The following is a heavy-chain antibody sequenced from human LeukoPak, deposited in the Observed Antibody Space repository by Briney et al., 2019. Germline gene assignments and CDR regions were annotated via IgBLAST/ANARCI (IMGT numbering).Heavy chain of an antibody. Sequence: PGGSLRLSCAASGFTFSSYWMSWVRQAPGKGLEWVANIKQDGSEKYYVDSVKGRFTISRDNAKNSLYLQMNSLRAEDTAVYYCATYITMVRGPKYYFDYWGQGILVTVSS. D-gene: IGHD3-10*01. J-gene: IGHJ4*02. CDR2: IKQDGSEK. CDR3: ATYITMVRGPKYYFDY. CDR1: GFTFSSYW. V-gene: IGHV3-7*01.